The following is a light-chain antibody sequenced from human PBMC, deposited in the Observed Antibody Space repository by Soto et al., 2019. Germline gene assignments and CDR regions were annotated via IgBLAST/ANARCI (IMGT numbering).Light chain of an antibody. CDR1: SSDVGSYNY. CDR3: SSYTSGTTRDV. CDR2: ASS. V-gene: IGLV2-14*01. J-gene: IGLJ1*01. Sequence: QSALTQPASVSGSPGQSITISCTGTSSDVGSYNYVSWYQHHPGKAPRLIIHASSNRPSGVSHRFSGSRSGNTASLTISGLQAEDEADYYCSSYTSGTTRDVFGTGTKVTVL.